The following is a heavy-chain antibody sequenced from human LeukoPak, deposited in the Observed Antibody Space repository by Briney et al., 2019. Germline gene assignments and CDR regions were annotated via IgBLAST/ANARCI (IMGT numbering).Heavy chain of an antibody. V-gene: IGHV4-30-2*01. D-gene: IGHD3-10*01. CDR1: GGSISSGTNY. Sequence: PSQTLSLTCSVSGGSISSGTNYWSWIRQPPGKGLEWIGYIHHNGSTYYNPSLRSRVTISVDRSKNHFSLKLNSVTAADTAVYYCARVTSRGLRRGYFDYWGQGTLVTVSS. J-gene: IGHJ4*02. CDR2: IHHNGST. CDR3: ARVTSRGLRRGYFDY.